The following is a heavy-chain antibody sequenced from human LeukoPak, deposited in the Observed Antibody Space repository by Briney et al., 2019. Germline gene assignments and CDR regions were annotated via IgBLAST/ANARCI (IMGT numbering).Heavy chain of an antibody. CDR3: AQKTPFSPAYSQH. V-gene: IGHV4-59*01. CDR2: IYHSGTT. CDR1: GDPITSYF. Sequence: PSEPLTLPCTVSGDPITSYFWTWIRQPPGKGLEWIGYIYHSGTTNYNPSLKSRVSISVDTSKNQFSLKLSSVTAADTAIYYCAQKTPFSPAYSQHWGQGTLVTVSP. D-gene: IGHD2/OR15-2a*01. J-gene: IGHJ1*01.